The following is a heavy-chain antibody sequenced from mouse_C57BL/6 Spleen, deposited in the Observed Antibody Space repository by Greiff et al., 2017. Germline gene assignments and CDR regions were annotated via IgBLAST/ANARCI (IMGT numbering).Heavy chain of an antibody. D-gene: IGHD1-1*02. CDR1: GYTFPSYW. Sequence: QLQQPGAELVKPGASVKMSCKASGYTFPSYWITWVKQRPGQGLEWIGDIYPGSGSTNYNEKFKSKATLTVDTSSSTAYMQLSSLTSEDSAVYYWARESTSTLWWFAYWGQGTLVTVSA. J-gene: IGHJ3*01. V-gene: IGHV1-55*01. CDR3: ARESTSTLWWFAY. CDR2: IYPGSGST.